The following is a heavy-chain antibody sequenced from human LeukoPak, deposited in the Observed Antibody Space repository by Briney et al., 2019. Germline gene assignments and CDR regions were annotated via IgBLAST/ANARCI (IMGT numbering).Heavy chain of an antibody. CDR1: GGSISSYY. D-gene: IGHD3-22*01. V-gene: IGHV4-59*01. CDR2: IYYSGST. Sequence: SETLSLTCTVSGGSISSYYWSWIRQPPGKGLEWIGYIYYSGSTNYNPSLKSRVTISVDTSKNQFSLKLSSVTAADTAVYYCARVNYDSSGYFFDYWGQGTLVTVS. CDR3: ARVNYDSSGYFFDY. J-gene: IGHJ4*02.